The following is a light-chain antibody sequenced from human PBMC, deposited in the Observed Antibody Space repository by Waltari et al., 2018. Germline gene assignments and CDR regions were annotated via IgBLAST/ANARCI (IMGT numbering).Light chain of an antibody. CDR1: QDSSNY. CDR3: QQYDNLPPLLT. V-gene: IGKV1-33*01. Sequence: DIQMTQSPSSLSASVGDRVTITCQASQDSSNYLNWYQQKPGKAPKLLIYDASNLETGVPSRFSGSGSGTDFTFTISSLQPEDIATYYCQQYDNLPPLLTFGGGTKVEIK. CDR2: DAS. J-gene: IGKJ4*01.